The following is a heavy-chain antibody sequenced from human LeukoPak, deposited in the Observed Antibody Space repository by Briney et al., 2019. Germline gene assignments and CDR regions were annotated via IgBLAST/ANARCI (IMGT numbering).Heavy chain of an antibody. V-gene: IGHV6-1*01. Sequence: SQTLSLTCAISGDSVSSNNGAWNWIRQSPSRGLEWLGRTYYRSKWYDDYAGYVKGRISISPDTSKNQFSLQLYSVTPEDTAVYYCARDVGTGGWYIFDYWGQGTVVSLSS. J-gene: IGHJ4*02. CDR3: ARDVGTGGWYIFDY. D-gene: IGHD6-19*01. CDR1: GDSVSSNNGA. CDR2: TYYRSKWYD.